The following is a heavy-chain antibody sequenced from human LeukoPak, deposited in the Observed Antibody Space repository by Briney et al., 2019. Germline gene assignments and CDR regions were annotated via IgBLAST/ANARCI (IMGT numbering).Heavy chain of an antibody. CDR1: GGSISSYY. J-gene: IGHJ4*02. D-gene: IGHD3-10*01. V-gene: IGHV4-4*07. CDR2: IYTSGST. Sequence: SETLSLTCTVSGGSISSYYWSWIRQPAGKGLEWIGRIYTSGSTNYNPSLKSRVTMSVDTSKNQFSLKLSSVTAADAAVYYCARVARVWFGEGQLDHWGQGTLVTVSS. CDR3: ARVARVWFGEGQLDH.